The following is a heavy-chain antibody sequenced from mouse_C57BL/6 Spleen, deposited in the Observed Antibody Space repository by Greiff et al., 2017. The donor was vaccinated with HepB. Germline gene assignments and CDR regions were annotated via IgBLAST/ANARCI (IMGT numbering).Heavy chain of an antibody. CDR2: IHPNSGST. D-gene: IGHD1-1*01. V-gene: IGHV1-64*01. Sequence: QVHVKQPGAELVKPGASVKLSCKASGYTFTSYWMHWVKQRPGQGLEWIGMIHPNSGSTNYNEKFKSKATLTVDKSSSTAYMQLSSLTSEDSAVYYCARDYYGSSYKFAYWGQGTLVTVSA. CDR1: GYTFTSYW. CDR3: ARDYYGSSYKFAY. J-gene: IGHJ3*01.